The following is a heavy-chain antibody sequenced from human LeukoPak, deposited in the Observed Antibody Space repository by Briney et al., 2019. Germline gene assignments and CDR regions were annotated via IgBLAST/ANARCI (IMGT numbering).Heavy chain of an antibody. D-gene: IGHD4-17*01. V-gene: IGHV3-48*03. CDR3: AKDLDYGDPSFGMDV. CDR2: ISSSGSTI. CDR1: GFTFSSYE. Sequence: GGSLRLSCAASGFTFSSYEMNWVRQAPGKGLEWVSYISSSGSTIYYADSVKGRFTISRDNSKNTLYLQMNSLRAEDTAVYYCAKDLDYGDPSFGMDVWGQGTTVTVSS. J-gene: IGHJ6*02.